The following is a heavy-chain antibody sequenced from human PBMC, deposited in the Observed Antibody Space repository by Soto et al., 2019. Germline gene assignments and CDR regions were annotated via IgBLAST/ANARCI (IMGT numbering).Heavy chain of an antibody. J-gene: IGHJ5*02. V-gene: IGHV1-3*01. D-gene: IGHD2-8*01. CDR1: GYTFTSYA. CDR3: ARARFYCTNGVCYTGWFDP. CDR2: INAGNGNT. Sequence: ASVKVSCKASGYTFTSYAMHWVRQAPGQRPEWMGWINAGNGNTKYSQKLQGRVTITRDTSASTAYMELSSLRSEDTAVYYCARARFYCTNGVCYTGWFDPWGQGTLVTVSS.